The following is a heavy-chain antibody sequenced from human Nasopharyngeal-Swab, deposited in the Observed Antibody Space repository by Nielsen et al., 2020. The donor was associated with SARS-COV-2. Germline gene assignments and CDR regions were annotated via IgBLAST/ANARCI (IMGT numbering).Heavy chain of an antibody. J-gene: IGHJ4*02. CDR3: ARLGDLFEVY. D-gene: IGHD3-16*01. V-gene: IGHV5-51*01. CDR1: GYSFSTYW. Sequence: GESLKISCKGSGYSFSTYWIGWVRQIPGKGLEWMGIIYPDDSDTTYSPSFQGQVTISTDKSISTAYLQWSSLKASDTAMYYCARLGDLFEVYWGQGTLVTVSS. CDR2: IYPDDSDT.